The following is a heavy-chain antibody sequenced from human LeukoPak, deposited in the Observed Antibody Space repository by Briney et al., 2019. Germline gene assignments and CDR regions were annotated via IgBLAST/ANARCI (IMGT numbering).Heavy chain of an antibody. CDR1: GGSISSSSYY. Sequence: SETLSLTCTVSGGSISSSSYYWGWVRQPPGKALEWIGNIFYSGSTYYSPSLKSRVTISLDTSRNQFSLKLSTVSAADTAVYYCARVGRVAAGKYYFDHWGQGTLVTVSS. CDR3: ARVGRVAAGKYYFDH. D-gene: IGHD6-13*01. CDR2: IFYSGST. V-gene: IGHV4-39*07. J-gene: IGHJ4*02.